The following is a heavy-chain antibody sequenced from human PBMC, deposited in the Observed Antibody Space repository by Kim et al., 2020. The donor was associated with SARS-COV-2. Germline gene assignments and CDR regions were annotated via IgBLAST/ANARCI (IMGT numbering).Heavy chain of an antibody. CDR2: IYYSGST. CDR1: GGSISSSSYY. D-gene: IGHD2-15*01. J-gene: IGHJ4*02. CDR3: ARYCSGGSCYSDASNSFDY. Sequence: SETLSLTCTVSGGSISSSSYYWGWIRQPPGKGLEWIGSIYYSGSTYYNPSLKSRVTISVDTSKNQFSLKLSSVTAADTAVYYCARYCSGGSCYSDASNSFDYWGQGTLVTVSS. V-gene: IGHV4-39*01.